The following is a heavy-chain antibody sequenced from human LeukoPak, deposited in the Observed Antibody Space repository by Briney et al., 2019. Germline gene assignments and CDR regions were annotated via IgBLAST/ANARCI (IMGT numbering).Heavy chain of an antibody. D-gene: IGHD5-12*01. CDR2: ISSSSSYI. J-gene: IGHJ4*02. CDR1: GFTFSSYS. CDR3: ARDGGRRYAVDY. V-gene: IGHV3-21*01. Sequence: GGSLRLSCAASGFTFSSYSMNWVRQAPGKGLEWVSSISSSSSYIYYADSVKGRFTISRDNAKNSLYLQMNSLRAEDTAVYYCARDGGRRYAVDYWGQGTLVTVSS.